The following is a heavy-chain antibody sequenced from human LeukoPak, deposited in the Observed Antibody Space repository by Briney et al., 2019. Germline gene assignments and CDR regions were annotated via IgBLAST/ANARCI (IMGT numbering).Heavy chain of an antibody. V-gene: IGHV1-18*01. CDR1: GYTFTSYG. CDR2: ISAYNGNT. Sequence: ASVKVSCKASGYTFTSYGISWVRQAPGQGLEWMGWISAYNGNTNYAQKLQGRVTMTTDTSTSTAYMELRSQRSDDTAVYYCATSYGSGAQIDYEDKDYYYYGMDVWGQGTTVTVSS. J-gene: IGHJ6*02. D-gene: IGHD3-10*01. CDR3: ATSYGSGAQIDYEDKDYYYYGMDV.